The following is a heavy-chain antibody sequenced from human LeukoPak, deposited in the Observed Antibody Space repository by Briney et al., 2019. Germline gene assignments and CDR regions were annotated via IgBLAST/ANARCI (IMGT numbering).Heavy chain of an antibody. V-gene: IGHV4-38-2*02. CDR2: IYYSGST. Sequence: GSLRLSCAASGFTFSSYSMNWVRQPPGKGLEWIGSIYYSGSTYYNPSLKSRVTISVDMSKNQFSLRLTSVTAADTAVYYCRRELASWGQGTLVTVSS. CDR1: GFTFSSYS. J-gene: IGHJ5*02. CDR3: RRELAS.